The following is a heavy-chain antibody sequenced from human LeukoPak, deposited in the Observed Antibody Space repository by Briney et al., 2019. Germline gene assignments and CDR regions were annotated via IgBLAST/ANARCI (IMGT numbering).Heavy chain of an antibody. D-gene: IGHD1-26*01. J-gene: IGHJ6*03. Sequence: PGGSLRLSCAASGFTFSSYEMNWVRQAPGKGLEWVSYITSSSTYIYYADSVKGRFTISRDNAKNSLYLQMNSLRPEDTAVYYCARDPYSGNYGAYYYYYMDVWGKGTTVTISS. CDR1: GFTFSSYE. V-gene: IGHV3-21*05. CDR3: ARDPYSGNYGAYYYYYMDV. CDR2: ITSSSTYI.